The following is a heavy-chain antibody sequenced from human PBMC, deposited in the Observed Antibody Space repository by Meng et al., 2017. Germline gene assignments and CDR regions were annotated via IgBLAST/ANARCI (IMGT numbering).Heavy chain of an antibody. J-gene: IGHJ4*02. Sequence: EVQLVESGGGFVKPGGSLRLSCVASGLRFTDAWMSWVRQAPGKGLEWVGRIERKSDGGTIYYAAPVKGRFTISRDDSKNTLYLQMDSLINEDTAVYFCATGAAAADHWGQGTLVTVSS. V-gene: IGHV3-15*04. D-gene: IGHD6-13*01. CDR1: GLRFTDAW. CDR3: ATGAAAADH. CDR2: IERKSDGGTI.